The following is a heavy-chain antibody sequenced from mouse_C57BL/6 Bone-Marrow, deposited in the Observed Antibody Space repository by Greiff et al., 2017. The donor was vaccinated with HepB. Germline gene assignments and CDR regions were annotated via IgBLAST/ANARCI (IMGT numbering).Heavy chain of an antibody. CDR1: GYSITSGYY. J-gene: IGHJ4*01. V-gene: IGHV3-6*01. Sequence: ESGPGLVKPSQSLSLTCSVTGYSITSGYYWNWIRQFPGNKLEWMGYISYDGSNNYNPSLKNRISITRDTSKNQFFLKLNSVTTEDTATYYCASRDYDGYYAMDYWGQGTSVTVSS. D-gene: IGHD2-4*01. CDR3: ASRDYDGYYAMDY. CDR2: ISYDGSN.